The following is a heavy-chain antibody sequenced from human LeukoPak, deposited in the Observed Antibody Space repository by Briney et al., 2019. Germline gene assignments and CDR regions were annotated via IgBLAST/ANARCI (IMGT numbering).Heavy chain of an antibody. D-gene: IGHD1-1*01. V-gene: IGHV3-64D*06. Sequence: GGSLKLSCATSGFTFSSYAMHWVRQAPGKGLEYVSAISRNGDSTYFADSVKGRFTISRDNSKNTLYLQMSSQRAEDTAVYYCVKGGLERRFDSWGQGTLVTVSS. J-gene: IGHJ4*02. CDR3: VKGGLERRFDS. CDR2: ISRNGDST. CDR1: GFTFSSYA.